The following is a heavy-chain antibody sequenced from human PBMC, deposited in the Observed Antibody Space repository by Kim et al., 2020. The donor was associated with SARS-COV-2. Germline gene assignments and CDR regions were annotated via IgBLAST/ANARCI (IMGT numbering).Heavy chain of an antibody. CDR1: GGTFSSYA. D-gene: IGHD3-3*01. J-gene: IGHJ6*02. CDR3: ARTSEDFWSGYYGSTGYYYYGMDV. CDR2: IIPIFGTA. Sequence: SVKVSCKASGGTFSSYAISWVRQAPGQGLEWMGGIIPIFGTANYAQKFQGRVTITADESTSTAYMELSSLRSEDTAVYYCARTSEDFWSGYYGSTGYYYYGMDVWGQGTTVTVSS. V-gene: IGHV1-69*13.